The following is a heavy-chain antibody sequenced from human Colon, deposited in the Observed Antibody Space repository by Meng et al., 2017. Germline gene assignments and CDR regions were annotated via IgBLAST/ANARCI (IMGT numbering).Heavy chain of an antibody. Sequence: QLQLQESGPGLVQPSETPSLTCNVSGSSVTNHYWHWIRQTPGQGLEWIGYAYYTGSTNYNPSLQSRATIFVDTSKNQFSLSLTSVTGADTAVYYCARERVVGFLDSWGQGTLVTVSS. V-gene: IGHV4-59*02. CDR3: ARERVVGFLDS. J-gene: IGHJ4*02. CDR2: AYYTGST. D-gene: IGHD1-26*01. CDR1: GSSVTNHY.